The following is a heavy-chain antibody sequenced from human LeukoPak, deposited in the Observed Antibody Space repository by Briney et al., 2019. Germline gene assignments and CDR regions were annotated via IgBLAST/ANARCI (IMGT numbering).Heavy chain of an antibody. CDR3: AVGRDIRVAGPGGYFDY. D-gene: IGHD6-19*01. V-gene: IGHV3-11*01. CDR1: GFTLSDYH. J-gene: IGHJ4*02. CDR2: ISPGGKNT. Sequence: GGSLRLSCAASGFTLSDYHMSWVRQAPGKGMEWVSYISPGGKNTYYADSVKGRVTLWRENAKNSLSLQMNSLTADDTAVYFCAVGRDIRVAGPGGYFDYWGQGTLVAVSS.